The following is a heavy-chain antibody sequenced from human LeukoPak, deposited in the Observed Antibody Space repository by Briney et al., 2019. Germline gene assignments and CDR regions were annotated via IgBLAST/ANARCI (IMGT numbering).Heavy chain of an antibody. CDR3: ARARVVVAATPSYYFDY. Sequence: ASVKVSCKASGGTFSSYAISWVRQAPGQGLEWMGGIIPIFGTANYAQKFQGRVTITADKSTSTAYMELSSLRSEDTAAYYCARARVVVAATPSYYFDYWGQGTLVTVSS. V-gene: IGHV1-69*06. D-gene: IGHD2-15*01. CDR2: IIPIFGTA. CDR1: GGTFSSYA. J-gene: IGHJ4*02.